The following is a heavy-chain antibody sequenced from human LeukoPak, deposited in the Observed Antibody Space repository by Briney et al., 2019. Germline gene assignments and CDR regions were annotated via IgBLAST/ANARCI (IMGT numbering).Heavy chain of an antibody. CDR1: GGSIDSTNW. CDR3: ARSHDHLWGNYPDY. D-gene: IGHD3-16*02. J-gene: IGHJ4*02. Sequence: PSETLSLTCDVSGGSIDSTNWWNWVRHPPGKGLEWIGEIHHDGRINYNPSLKSRVTLSVDKSKNQFSLRLNSVTAADTAMYYCARSHDHLWGNYPDYWGQGTLVTVSS. V-gene: IGHV4/OR15-8*01. CDR2: IHHDGRI.